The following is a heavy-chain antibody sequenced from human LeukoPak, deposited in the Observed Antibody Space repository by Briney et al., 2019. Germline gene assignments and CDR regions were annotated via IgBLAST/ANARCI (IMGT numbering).Heavy chain of an antibody. CDR1: GYTFSSYS. CDR3: AKDIEVRADYYYGMDV. V-gene: IGHV3-48*04. CDR2: ISGDSGNI. Sequence: PGGSLRLSCAASGYTFSSYSMNWVRQAPGKGLEWVSCISGDSGNIYYADSVKGRFTISRDNAKNSLYLQMNSLRAEDTALYYCAKDIEVRADYYYGMDVWGQGTTVTVSS. D-gene: IGHD3-10*01. J-gene: IGHJ6*02.